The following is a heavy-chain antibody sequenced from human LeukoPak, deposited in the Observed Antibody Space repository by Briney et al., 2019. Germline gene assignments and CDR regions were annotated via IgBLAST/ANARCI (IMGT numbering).Heavy chain of an antibody. CDR1: RFTFSSYG. D-gene: IGHD3-16*02. CDR3: VREVGADYVWGSYRYKGRTGPYYFDY. J-gene: IGHJ4*02. V-gene: IGHV3-30*03. CDR2: ISYDGSNK. Sequence: PGRALRLSCAASRFTFSSYGMHWVRQAPGKGLEWVAVISYDGSNKYYADSVKGRFTISRDNSQNTLYLQMNSLRAEDTAVYYCVREVGADYVWGSYRYKGRTGPYYFDYWGQGTLVTVSS.